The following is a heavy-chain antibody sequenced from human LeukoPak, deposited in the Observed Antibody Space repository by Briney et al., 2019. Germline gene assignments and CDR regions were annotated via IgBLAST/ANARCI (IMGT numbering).Heavy chain of an antibody. CDR2: IKQDGSEK. CDR1: GFTFSSYW. Sequence: PGGSLRLSCAASGFTFSSYWMSWVRQAPGKGLEWVANIKQDGSEKYYVDSVKGRFTISRDNAKNSLYLQMNSLRAEDTAVYYCARVQSSGWYPYYYYGMDVWGQGTTVTVSS. CDR3: ARVQSSGWYPYYYYGMDV. J-gene: IGHJ6*02. D-gene: IGHD6-19*01. V-gene: IGHV3-7*01.